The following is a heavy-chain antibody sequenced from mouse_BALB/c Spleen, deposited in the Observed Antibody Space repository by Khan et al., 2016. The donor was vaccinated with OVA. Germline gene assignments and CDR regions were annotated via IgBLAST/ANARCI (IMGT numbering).Heavy chain of an antibody. D-gene: IGHD2-10*01. J-gene: IGHJ4*01. CDR2: IWNDGNT. CDR3: ARQPYYHYNIMDY. Sequence: QVQLKESGPGLVAPSQSLSITCTISGFSLTNYGVHWVRQPPGKGLEWLVVIWNDGNTAYNSALKSRLPISKDNSKSQVFLKMNSLQTDDTAMYFCARQPYYHYNIMDYWGQGTSVTGSS. V-gene: IGHV2-6-1*01. CDR1: GFSLTNYG.